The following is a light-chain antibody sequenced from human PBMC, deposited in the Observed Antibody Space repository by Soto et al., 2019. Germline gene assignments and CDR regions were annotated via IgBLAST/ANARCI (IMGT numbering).Light chain of an antibody. V-gene: IGLV2-8*01. CDR3: SSYDGSTNLV. J-gene: IGLJ2*01. Sequence: QSARTQPPSASGSPGQSVTISCTGTSSDVGGYNYVSWYQQHPGKAPKLMIYEVSKRPSGVPDRFSGSKSGNTASLTVSGLQAEDEADDYCSSYDGSTNLVFGGGTELTVL. CDR1: SSDVGGYNY. CDR2: EVS.